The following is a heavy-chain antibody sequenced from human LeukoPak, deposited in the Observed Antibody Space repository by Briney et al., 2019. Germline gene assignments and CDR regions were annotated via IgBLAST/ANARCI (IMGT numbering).Heavy chain of an antibody. Sequence: GESLKISCKGSGYSFTSYWIGWVRQMPGKGLEWMGIIYPGDSDTRYSPSFQGQVTISADKSISTAYLQWSSLKASDTATYYCARSSYSSSWYYPPPDYWGQGTLVTVSS. CDR3: ARSSYSSSWYYPPPDY. V-gene: IGHV5-51*01. CDR2: IYPGDSDT. CDR1: GYSFTSYW. D-gene: IGHD6-13*01. J-gene: IGHJ4*02.